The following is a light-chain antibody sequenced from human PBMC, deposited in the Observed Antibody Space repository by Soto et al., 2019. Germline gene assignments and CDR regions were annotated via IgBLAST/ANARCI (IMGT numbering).Light chain of an antibody. CDR3: CSYAGSSMFV. J-gene: IGLJ2*01. CDR1: SSDVGPYNL. V-gene: IGLV2-23*02. Sequence: QSALTQPASVSGSPGQSXTISCTGSSSDVGPYNLVSWYQHHPGKAPKLMISEVVKRPSGVSNRFSGSKSGNTASLTISGLQAEDEADYYCCSYAGSSMFVFGGGTKLTVL. CDR2: EVV.